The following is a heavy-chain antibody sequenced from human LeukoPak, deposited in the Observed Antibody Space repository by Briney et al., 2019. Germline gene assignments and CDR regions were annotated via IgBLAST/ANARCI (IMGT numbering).Heavy chain of an antibody. CDR3: AIMHGYYDGSGYWVQ. Sequence: TGGSLRLSCAASGFTFGSYGMSWVRQAPGKGLEWVSFISPSGDRTSNADSVESRFTISRDNPRDTLYLQMNSLRDEDTAGYYCAIMHGYYDGSGYWVQWGQGTLVTVSS. CDR2: ISPSGDRT. CDR1: GFTFGSYG. D-gene: IGHD3-22*01. V-gene: IGHV3-23*01. J-gene: IGHJ4*02.